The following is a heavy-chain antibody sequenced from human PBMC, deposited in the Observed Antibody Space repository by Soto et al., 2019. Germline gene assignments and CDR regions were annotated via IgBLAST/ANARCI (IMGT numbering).Heavy chain of an antibody. CDR1: GGSMTNYY. J-gene: IGHJ5*02. D-gene: IGHD3-16*01. CDR2: IYTKERT. Sequence: EPLSLTCTVSGGSMTNYYWSWIRQPAGKGLEWIGRIYTKERTNYNLSFRNRVTMSVDTSKNQFSLKLDAVTAADTAVYYCARDDYKDGGNNWFDPWGQGTLVTASS. V-gene: IGHV4-4*07. CDR3: ARDDYKDGGNNWFDP.